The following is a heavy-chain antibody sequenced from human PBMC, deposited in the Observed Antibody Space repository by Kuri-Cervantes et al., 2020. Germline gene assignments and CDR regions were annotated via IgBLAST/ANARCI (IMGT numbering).Heavy chain of an antibody. CDR2: IVVGSGNT. CDR3: AADPPTRVGVTPHAAFDI. J-gene: IGHJ3*02. D-gene: IGHD1-26*01. Sequence: SVKVSCKASGFTFTSSSVQWVRQARGQRLEWIGWIVVGSGNTNYAQEFQERVTITRDMSTSTAYMELISLRSEDTAVYYCAADPPTRVGVTPHAAFDIWGQGTMVTVSS. V-gene: IGHV1-58*01. CDR1: GFTFTSSS.